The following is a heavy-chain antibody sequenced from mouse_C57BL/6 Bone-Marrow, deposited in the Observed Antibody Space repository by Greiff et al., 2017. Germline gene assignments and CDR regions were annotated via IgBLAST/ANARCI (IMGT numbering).Heavy chain of an antibody. CDR1: GYTFTSYW. D-gene: IGHD2-3*01. Sequence: VQLQQPGAELVKPGASVKLSCKASGYTFTSYWMHWVKQRPGRGLEWIGRIDPNSGGTNYNEKFKGKATLTADKSSSTAYMQLSSLTSEDSAVYFCARWLLRGGTFFAYWGQGTRVTVSA. J-gene: IGHJ3*01. CDR2: IDPNSGGT. CDR3: ARWLLRGGTFFAY. V-gene: IGHV1-62-3*01.